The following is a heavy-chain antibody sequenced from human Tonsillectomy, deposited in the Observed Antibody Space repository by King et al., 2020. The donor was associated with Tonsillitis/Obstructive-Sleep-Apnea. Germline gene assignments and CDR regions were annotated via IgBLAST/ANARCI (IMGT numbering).Heavy chain of an antibody. CDR1: GCTFRSYS. V-gene: IGHV3-21*01. D-gene: IGHD4-23*01. J-gene: IGHJ4*02. CDR2: ISSSSIYI. CDR3: ARGGAAVVSGVDY. Sequence: EVQLVVSGVGLVKPGGSLRLFCPASGCTFRSYSMNWVRHAPGRGLEWFSAISSSSIYIYHADSVKGRFTISRENAKNSLYLQMDGLRAEDTAVYYCARGGAAVVSGVDYWGQGALVTVSS.